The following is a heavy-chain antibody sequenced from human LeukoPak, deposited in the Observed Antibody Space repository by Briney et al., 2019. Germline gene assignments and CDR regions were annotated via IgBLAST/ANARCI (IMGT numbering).Heavy chain of an antibody. CDR1: GFTLNTYW. Sequence: GRSLRLSCAASGFTLNTYWMHWVRQAPGKGLVWVSRINSDGTFTTYADSVKGRFTISRDNAKNTLYLQMNSLRAEDTAVYYCSGSRYPGSSHYWDQGTLVTVSS. CDR3: SGSRYPGSSHY. J-gene: IGHJ4*02. V-gene: IGHV3-74*01. D-gene: IGHD1-26*01. CDR2: INSDGTFT.